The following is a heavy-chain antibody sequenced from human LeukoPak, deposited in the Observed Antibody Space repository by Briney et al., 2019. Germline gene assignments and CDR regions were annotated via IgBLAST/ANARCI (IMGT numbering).Heavy chain of an antibody. J-gene: IGHJ6*02. CDR3: AKDASVDFNV. D-gene: IGHD3-3*01. CDR2: IRYDGSNK. CDR1: GFTFSSYG. V-gene: IGHV3-30*02. Sequence: GGSLRLSCAASGFTFSSYGMHWARQAPGKGLEWVAFIRYDGSNKYYADSVKGRFTISRDNPKNTLYLQMNSLRAEDTAVYYCAKDASVDFNVWGQGTTVTVSS.